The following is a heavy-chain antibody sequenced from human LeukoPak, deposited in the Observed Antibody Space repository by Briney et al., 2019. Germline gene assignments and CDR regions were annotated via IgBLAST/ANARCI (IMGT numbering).Heavy chain of an antibody. D-gene: IGHD4-23*01. Sequence: SETLSLTCAVYGGSFSGYYWSWIRQPAGKGLEWIGRIYTSGSTNYNPSLKSRVTMSVDTSKNQFSLKLSSVTAADTAVYYCARGAGGLGAFDIWGQGTMVTVSS. CDR2: IYTSGST. V-gene: IGHV4-59*10. J-gene: IGHJ3*02. CDR3: ARGAGGLGAFDI. CDR1: GGSFSGYY.